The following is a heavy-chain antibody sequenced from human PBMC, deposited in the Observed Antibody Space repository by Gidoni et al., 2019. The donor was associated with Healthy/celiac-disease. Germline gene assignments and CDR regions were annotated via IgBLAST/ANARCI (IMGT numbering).Heavy chain of an antibody. D-gene: IGHD1-26*01. J-gene: IGHJ4*02. Sequence: QVQLVQSGAEVKQPGASVKVSCTASGYTLTGYDMHWVRQDPGQGLEWMGWINPNSGGTNYAQKFQGWVTMTRDTSISTACMELSRLRSDDTAVYYCARESGSGSYLFDYWGQGTLVTVSS. CDR1: GYTLTGYD. CDR3: ARESGSGSYLFDY. V-gene: IGHV1-2*04. CDR2: INPNSGGT.